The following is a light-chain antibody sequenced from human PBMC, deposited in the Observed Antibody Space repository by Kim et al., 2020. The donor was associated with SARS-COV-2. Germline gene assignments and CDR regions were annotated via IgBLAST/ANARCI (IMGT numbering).Light chain of an antibody. CDR3: QQHYIYPLT. J-gene: IGKJ4*01. CDR1: QDISNA. V-gene: IGKV1-8*01. Sequence: SSTGDRVTITCRASQDISNALAWYQQKPGKAPELLIYDAFTLQSGVSPRFSGSRSGTDFTLTISSLQSEDFATYYCQQHYIYPLTFGGGTKVDIK. CDR2: DAF.